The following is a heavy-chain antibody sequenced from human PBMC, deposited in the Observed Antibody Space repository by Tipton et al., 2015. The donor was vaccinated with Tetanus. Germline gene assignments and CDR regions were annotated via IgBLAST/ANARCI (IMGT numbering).Heavy chain of an antibody. J-gene: IGHJ4*02. V-gene: IGHV1-18*01. CDR3: ARGINDFDY. CDR1: GYTFTTSA. Sequence: QLVQSGAEVKESGASVKVSCTASGYTFTTSAITWVRQAPGQGLEWTGWISPFNGKTSYEQKIKGRVTMTTDTSTSTAYMELRSLRSDDTAVYYCARGINDFDYWGRGTLVTVSS. CDR2: ISPFNGKT.